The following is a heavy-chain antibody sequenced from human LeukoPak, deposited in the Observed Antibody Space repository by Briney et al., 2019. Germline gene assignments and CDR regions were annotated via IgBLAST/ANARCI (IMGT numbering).Heavy chain of an antibody. Sequence: SETLSLTCTVSGYSISSGYYWGWIRQPPGKGLEWIGSIYHSGRTYYNPSLKSRVTISVDTSKNQFSLKLSSVTAADTAVYYCARRYYYDSSGYYPFDYWGQGTLVTVSS. CDR2: IYHSGRT. V-gene: IGHV4-38-2*02. D-gene: IGHD3-22*01. CDR3: ARRYYYDSSGYYPFDY. CDR1: GYSISSGYY. J-gene: IGHJ4*02.